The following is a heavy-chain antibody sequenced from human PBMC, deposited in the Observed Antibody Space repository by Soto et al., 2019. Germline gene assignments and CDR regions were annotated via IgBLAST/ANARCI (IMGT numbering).Heavy chain of an antibody. Sequence: QVQLVQSGAEVKKPGSSVTVSCKASGGTFGNSAISWVRQAPGQGLEWMGGIIPIFPTPDYAQKFQGRVTLPADESTTTASMESTSLRCADTAVYYCARAKDRQRLGGNYCYGMDGWGQGTTVPVSS. CDR3: ARAKDRQRLGGNYCYGMDG. CDR1: GGTFGNSA. J-gene: IGHJ6*02. V-gene: IGHV1-69*12. D-gene: IGHD5-12*01. CDR2: IIPIFPTP.